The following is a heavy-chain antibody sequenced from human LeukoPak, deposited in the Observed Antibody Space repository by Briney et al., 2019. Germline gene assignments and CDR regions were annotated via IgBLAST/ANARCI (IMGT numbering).Heavy chain of an antibody. Sequence: PSETLSLTCTVSGGSISSYYWSWIRQPPGKGLEWIGNIYYSGSTNYNPSLRSRVTISVDTSKNQFSLKLSSVTAADTAIYYCARSYCSGGSCWVYFDYWGQGTLVTVSS. CDR1: GGSISSYY. V-gene: IGHV4-59*08. J-gene: IGHJ4*02. CDR2: IYYSGST. CDR3: ARSYCSGGSCWVYFDY. D-gene: IGHD2-15*01.